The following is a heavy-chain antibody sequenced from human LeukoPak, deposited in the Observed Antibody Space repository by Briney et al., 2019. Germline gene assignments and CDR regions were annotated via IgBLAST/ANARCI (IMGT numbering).Heavy chain of an antibody. CDR3: ARDRSIAARPRSSPFDY. J-gene: IGHJ4*02. V-gene: IGHV1-18*01. Sequence: ASVKVSCKASGYTFTSYGISWVRQAPGQGLEWMGWISAYNGNTNYAQKLQGRVTMTTDTSTSTAYMEPRSLRSDDTAVYYCARDRSIAARPRSSPFDYWGQGTLVTVSS. CDR2: ISAYNGNT. CDR1: GYTFTSYG. D-gene: IGHD6-6*01.